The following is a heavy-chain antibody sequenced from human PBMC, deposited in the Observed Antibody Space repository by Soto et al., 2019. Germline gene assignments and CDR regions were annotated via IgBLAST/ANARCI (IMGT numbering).Heavy chain of an antibody. CDR2: ISAYNGNT. V-gene: IGHV1-18*04. D-gene: IGHD1-26*01. CDR3: ARDRTWGSYWGVYYYYGMDV. Sequence: QVQLVQSGAEVKKPGASVKVSCKASGYTFTSYGISWVRQAPGQGLEWMGWISAYNGNTNYAQKLQGRVTMTTDTSTSTAYMELRSLRSDDTAVYYCARDRTWGSYWGVYYYYGMDVWGQGTTVTVSS. CDR1: GYTFTSYG. J-gene: IGHJ6*02.